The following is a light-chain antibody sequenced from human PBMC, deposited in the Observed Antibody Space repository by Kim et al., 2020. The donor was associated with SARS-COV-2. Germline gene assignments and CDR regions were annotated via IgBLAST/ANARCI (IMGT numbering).Light chain of an antibody. CDR1: QSVLYSSNNKNY. CDR2: WAS. J-gene: IGKJ2*02. V-gene: IGKV4-1*01. Sequence: DIVMTQSPESLAVSLGERATINCKSSQSVLYSSNNKNYLAWYQQKPGQPPKLLIYWASTRESGVPDRFSGSGSGTDFTLTISSLQAEDVAVYYCQQYYSTRTFGQGTKLEI. CDR3: QQYYSTRT.